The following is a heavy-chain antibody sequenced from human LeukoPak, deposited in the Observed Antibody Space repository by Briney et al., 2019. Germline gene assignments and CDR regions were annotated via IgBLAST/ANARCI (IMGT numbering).Heavy chain of an antibody. CDR3: AKDVRDYGEYYFDY. J-gene: IGHJ4*02. CDR2: ISGSGGST. Sequence: PGGSLRLSCAASGFTFSSYAMSWVRQAPGKGLEWVSAISGSGGSTYYADPVKGRFTISRDNSKNTLYLQMNSLRAEDTAVYYCAKDVRDYGEYYFDYWGQGTLVTVSS. CDR1: GFTFSSYA. D-gene: IGHD4-17*01. V-gene: IGHV3-23*01.